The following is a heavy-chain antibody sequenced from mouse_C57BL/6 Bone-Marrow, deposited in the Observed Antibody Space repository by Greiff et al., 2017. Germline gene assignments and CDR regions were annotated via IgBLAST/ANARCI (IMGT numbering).Heavy chain of an antibody. J-gene: IGHJ4*01. CDR3: TREGYYGYDEGYYAMDY. CDR2: IDPETGGT. Sequence: VQLQQSGAELVRPGASVTLSCKASGYTFTDYEMHWVKQTPVHGLEWIGAIDPETGGTAYNQKFKGKAILTADKSSSTAYMELRSLTSEDSAVYYCTREGYYGYDEGYYAMDYWGQGTSVTVSS. CDR1: GYTFTDYE. V-gene: IGHV1-15*01. D-gene: IGHD2-2*01.